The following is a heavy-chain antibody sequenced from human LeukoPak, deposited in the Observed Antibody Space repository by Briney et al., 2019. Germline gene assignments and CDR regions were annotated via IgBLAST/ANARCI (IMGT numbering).Heavy chain of an antibody. CDR2: INPNSGGT. J-gene: IGHJ4*02. CDR3: ARDRIAAAGNRRFDY. D-gene: IGHD6-13*01. Sequence: GASVKVSCKASGYTFTGYYMHWVRQAPGQGLEWMGWINPNSGGTNYAQKFQGRVTMTRDTSISTAYMELSRLRSDDTAVYYCARDRIAAAGNRRFDYWGQGTLVNVSS. CDR1: GYTFTGYY. V-gene: IGHV1-2*02.